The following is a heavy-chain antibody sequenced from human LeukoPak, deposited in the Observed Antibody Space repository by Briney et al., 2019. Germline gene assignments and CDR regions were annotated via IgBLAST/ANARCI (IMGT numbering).Heavy chain of an antibody. CDR2: IKQDGSEK. D-gene: IGHD3-3*01. CDR1: GFTFSSYW. V-gene: IGHV3-7*01. Sequence: GGSLRLSCAASGFTFSSYWMSWVRQAPGKGLEWVANIKQDGSEKYYVDSVKGGFTISRDNAKNSLYLQMNSLRAEDTAVYYCARMLEWLIPSGNWFDPWGQGTLVTVSS. CDR3: ARMLEWLIPSGNWFDP. J-gene: IGHJ5*02.